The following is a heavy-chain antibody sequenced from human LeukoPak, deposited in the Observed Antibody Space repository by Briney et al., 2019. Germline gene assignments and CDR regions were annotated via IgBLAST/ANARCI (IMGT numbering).Heavy chain of an antibody. CDR2: ISAYNGNT. CDR1: GYTFTSYG. D-gene: IGHD3-22*01. V-gene: IGHV1-18*01. CDR3: ARDRYYYDSSGYYRGYYFDY. J-gene: IGHJ4*02. Sequence: ASVKVSCKASGYTFTSYGISWVRQAPGQGLEWMGWISAYNGNTNYAQKLQGRVTMTTDTSTSTAYMELKSLRSDDTAVYYCARDRYYYDSSGYYRGYYFDYWGQGTLVAVSS.